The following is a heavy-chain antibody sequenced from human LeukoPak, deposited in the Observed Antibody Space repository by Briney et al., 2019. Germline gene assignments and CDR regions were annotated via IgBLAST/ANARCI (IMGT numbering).Heavy chain of an antibody. CDR3: ARRDSSGPYYFDY. Sequence: SETLSLTCTVSGGSISSYYWSWIRQPPGKGLEWIGYISYSGSTNYNPSLKSRVTISVDTSKNQFSLKLSSVTAADTAVYYCARRDSSGPYYFDYWGQGTLVTVSS. CDR2: ISYSGST. D-gene: IGHD6-19*01. J-gene: IGHJ4*02. CDR1: GGSISSYY. V-gene: IGHV4-59*08.